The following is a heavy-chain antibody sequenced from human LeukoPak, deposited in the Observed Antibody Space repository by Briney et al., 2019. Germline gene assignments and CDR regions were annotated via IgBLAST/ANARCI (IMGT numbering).Heavy chain of an antibody. CDR1: GVSFSGYY. CDR2: INHSGST. CDR3: AGGRRGYCSGGSCYTVGGYYYYMDV. Sequence: PSETLSLTCAVYGVSFSGYYWSWIRQPPGKGLEWIGEINHSGSTNYNPSLKSRVTISVDTSKNQFSLKLSSVTAADTAVYYCAGGRRGYCSGGSCYTVGGYYYYMDVWGKGTTVTVSS. D-gene: IGHD2-15*01. V-gene: IGHV4-34*01. J-gene: IGHJ6*03.